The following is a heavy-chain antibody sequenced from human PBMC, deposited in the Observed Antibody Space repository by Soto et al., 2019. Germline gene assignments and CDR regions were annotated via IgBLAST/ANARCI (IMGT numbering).Heavy chain of an antibody. CDR1: GGTFSSYA. CDR3: ARAWVAVVVVAATRGMDV. CDR2: IIPIFGTA. J-gene: IGHJ6*02. D-gene: IGHD2-15*01. Sequence: ASVKVSCKASGGTFSSYAISWVRQAPGQGLEWMGGIIPIFGTANYAQKFQGRVTITADESTSTAYMELSSLRSEDTAVYYCARAWVAVVVVAATRGMDVWGQGXTVTVYS. V-gene: IGHV1-69*13.